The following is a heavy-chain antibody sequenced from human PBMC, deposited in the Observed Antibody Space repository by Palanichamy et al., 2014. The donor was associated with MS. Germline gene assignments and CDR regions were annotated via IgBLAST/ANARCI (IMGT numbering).Heavy chain of an antibody. Sequence: QVQLQESGPGLVKPSQTLSLTCTVSGDSISSGGHYWSWIRQHPGKGLEWIGYIYYSGSAYYNPSLESRVTISVDTSKNQFSLKLSSVTAADTAVYYCARDLPYGSGNYGAFDIWSQGTMVTVSS. D-gene: IGHD3-10*01. CDR3: ARDLPYGSGNYGAFDI. V-gene: IGHV4-31*03. J-gene: IGHJ3*02. CDR1: GDSISSGGHY. CDR2: IYYSGSA.